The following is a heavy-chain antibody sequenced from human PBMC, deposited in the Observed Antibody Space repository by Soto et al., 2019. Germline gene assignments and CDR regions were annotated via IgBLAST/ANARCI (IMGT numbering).Heavy chain of an antibody. CDR1: GFTFSSYG. J-gene: IGHJ6*02. CDR2: ISYDP. Sequence: PGGSLRLSXAASGFTFSSYGMHWVRQAPGKGLEWVAVISYDPYYADSVKGRFTVSRDNSENTVYLEMNSLRAEDTAVYYCARLLGRSYSFRHHYALDVWGQGTTVTVSS. D-gene: IGHD3-16*01. V-gene: IGHV3-30*03. CDR3: ARLLGRSYSFRHHYALDV.